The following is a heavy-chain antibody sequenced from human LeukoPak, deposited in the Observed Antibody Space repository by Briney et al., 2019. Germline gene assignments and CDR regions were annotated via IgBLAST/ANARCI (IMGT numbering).Heavy chain of an antibody. J-gene: IGHJ6*03. CDR2: IYYSGST. CDR3: ARARGYIAAAGKFFYMDV. CDR1: GGSISSYY. Sequence: SETLSLTCTVSGGSISSYYWSWIRQPPGKGLEWIGYIYYSGSTNYNPSLKSRVTISVDTSKNQFSLKLGSVTAADTAVCYCARARGYIAAAGKFFYMDVWGKGTTVTVSS. V-gene: IGHV4-59*01. D-gene: IGHD6-13*01.